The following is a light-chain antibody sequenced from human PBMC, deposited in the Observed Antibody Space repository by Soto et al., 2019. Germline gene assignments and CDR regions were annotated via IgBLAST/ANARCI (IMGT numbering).Light chain of an antibody. Sequence: QSVLTQPASVSGSPGQSITISCTGTSSDVGGYNYVSWYQHHPGKAPKLIIYDVSNRPSGVSIRFSGSKSGNTASLTISGLQPEXEADYHCSSYTTSNTRQIVFGTGTKVTVL. CDR2: DVS. CDR1: SSDVGGYNY. V-gene: IGLV2-14*03. J-gene: IGLJ1*01. CDR3: SSYTTSNTRQIV.